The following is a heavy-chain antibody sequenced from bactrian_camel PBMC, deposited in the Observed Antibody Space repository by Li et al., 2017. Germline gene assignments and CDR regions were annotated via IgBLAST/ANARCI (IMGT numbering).Heavy chain of an antibody. CDR3: GTEVDVGPYSDYDECNWNY. CDR2: MNTEGHR. Sequence: HVQLVESGGGSVQAGGSLTLSCSASTPVACMGWFRQVPGKDPQEVALMNTEGHRRYSPSVEGRFTISRGSADNTLVLEMTSLTPEDSAMYYCGTEVDVGPYSDYDECNWNYWGPGTQVTVS. D-gene: IGHD4*01. CDR1: TPVAC. J-gene: IGHJ4*01. V-gene: IGHV3S53*01.